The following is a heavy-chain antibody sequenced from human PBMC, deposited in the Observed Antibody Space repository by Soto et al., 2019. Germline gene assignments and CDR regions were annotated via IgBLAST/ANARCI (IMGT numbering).Heavy chain of an antibody. J-gene: IGHJ6*02. V-gene: IGHV1-69*12. CDR2: IIPIFGTV. CDR1: GGTFRTYA. Sequence: QVQLLQSGAEVKKPGSSVRVSCEASGGTFRTYAISWVRQAPGQGLEWMGEIIPIFGTVNYAQKFQGRVTITADESTTTVYMDLRSLRCEDTAVYYCAKGAVAGTPTSYYYYGMDVWGQGTTVTVSS. CDR3: AKGAVAGTPTSYYYYGMDV. D-gene: IGHD6-19*01.